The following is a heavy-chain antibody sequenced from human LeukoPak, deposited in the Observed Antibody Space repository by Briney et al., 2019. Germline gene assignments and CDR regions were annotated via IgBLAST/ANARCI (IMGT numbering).Heavy chain of an antibody. CDR3: AKALSTTVVTPIDAFDI. CDR1: GFTVSSNY. J-gene: IGHJ3*02. Sequence: GGSLRLSCAASGFTVSSNYMSWVRQAPGKGLEWISSITTSSSYTFYADSVKGRFTISRDNARNSLYLQMNSLRAEDTAVYYCAKALSTTVVTPIDAFDIWGQGTMVTVSS. D-gene: IGHD4-23*01. CDR2: ITTSSSYT. V-gene: IGHV3-21*04.